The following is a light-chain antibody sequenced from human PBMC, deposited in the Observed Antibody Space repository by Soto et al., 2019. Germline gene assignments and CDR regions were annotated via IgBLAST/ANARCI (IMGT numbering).Light chain of an antibody. J-gene: IGLJ1*01. CDR1: SSDVGSYNL. CDR2: EGT. CDR3: CSYAGSSSSPYV. V-gene: IGLV2-23*01. Sequence: QSALTQPASVSGSPGQSITISCSETSSDVGSYNLVSWYQQHPGKAPKLIIYEGTKRPSGVSNRFSGSESGNTASLTISGLQAEDEGDYYCCSYAGSSSSPYVFGTGTKLTVL.